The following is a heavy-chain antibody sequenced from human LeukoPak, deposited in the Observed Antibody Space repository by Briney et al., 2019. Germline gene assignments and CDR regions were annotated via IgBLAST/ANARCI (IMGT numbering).Heavy chain of an antibody. D-gene: IGHD5-18*01. V-gene: IGHV1-18*01. CDR1: GYTLTSYG. CDR2: ISAYNGNT. J-gene: IGHJ4*02. CDR3: ARAEPDSYGK. Sequence: ASVKVSCKASGYTLTSYGISWVRQAPGQGLEWMGWISAYNGNTNYAQKFQGRVTITADESTSTAYMELSSLRSEDTAVYYCARAEPDSYGKWGQGTLVTVSS.